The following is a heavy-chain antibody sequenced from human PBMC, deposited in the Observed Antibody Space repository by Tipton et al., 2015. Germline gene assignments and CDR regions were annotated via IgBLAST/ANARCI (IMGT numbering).Heavy chain of an antibody. CDR1: GGTFSTHG. J-gene: IGHJ4*02. CDR3: ARDLNGDYAELGDY. V-gene: IGHV1-69*06. D-gene: IGHD4-17*01. CDR2: IRPTFDTP. Sequence: QVQLVQSGPEVKKPGSSVNVSCKASGGTFSTHGLYWVRQAPGQGLVWMGGIRPTFDTPNYAQQFQGRVTITADKSTSTAYMELSSLRSEDTAVYYCARDLNGDYAELGDYWGQGTLVTVSS.